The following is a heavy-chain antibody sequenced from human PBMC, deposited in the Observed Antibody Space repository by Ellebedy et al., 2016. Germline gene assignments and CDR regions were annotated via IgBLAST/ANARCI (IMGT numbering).Heavy chain of an antibody. CDR3: AKAQVDCSGGSCYSWDAFDI. V-gene: IGHV3-23*01. J-gene: IGHJ3*02. Sequence: GGSLRLXXAASGFTFSSYAMSWVRQAPGKGLEWVSAISGSGGSTYYADSVKGRFTISRDNSKNTLYLQMNSLRAEDTAVYYCAKAQVDCSGGSCYSWDAFDIWGQGTMVTVSS. D-gene: IGHD2-15*01. CDR1: GFTFSSYA. CDR2: ISGSGGST.